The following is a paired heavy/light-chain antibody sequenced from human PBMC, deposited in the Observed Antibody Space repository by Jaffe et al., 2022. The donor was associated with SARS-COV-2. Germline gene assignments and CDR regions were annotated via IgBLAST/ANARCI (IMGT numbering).Light chain of an antibody. Sequence: DIQMTQSPSTLSASVGDRVTVTCRASQSVSIWLAWYQLKPGKAPKLLISKASSVESGVPSRFSGSGSGTEFTLTISSLQPDDFATYYCQQYDSYPRTFGQGTKVEIK. CDR3: QQYDSYPRT. V-gene: IGKV1-5*03. CDR2: KAS. CDR1: QSVSIW. J-gene: IGKJ1*01.
Heavy chain of an antibody. CDR3: ATDSGGSSSA. J-gene: IGHJ5*02. V-gene: IGHV3-23*01. Sequence: EVRLLESGGGLVQPGGSLRLSCAVSGFTFSNYGMSWVRQAPGRGLEWVSTISGSGGNTYYADSVKGRFTTSRDNSRNRLFVQMSSLRAEDTAIYYCATDSGGSSSAWGQGSLVTVSS. CDR1: GFTFSNYG. D-gene: IGHD6-13*01. CDR2: ISGSGGNT.